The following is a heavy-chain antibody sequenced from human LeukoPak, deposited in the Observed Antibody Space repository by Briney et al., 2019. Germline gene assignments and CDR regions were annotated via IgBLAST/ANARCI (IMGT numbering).Heavy chain of an antibody. V-gene: IGHV4-4*02. Sequence: SETLSLTCAVSGGSIISGNWWSWVRQPPGKGLEWIGEIYHSGRTNYNPSLKSRVTISLDKSKNQFSLNLSSVTAADTALYYCASSDGLPPRSDSSYDVFDYWGQGTLVTVSS. CDR2: IYHSGRT. CDR1: GGSIISGNW. CDR3: ASSDGLPPRSDSSYDVFDY. D-gene: IGHD5-12*01. J-gene: IGHJ4*02.